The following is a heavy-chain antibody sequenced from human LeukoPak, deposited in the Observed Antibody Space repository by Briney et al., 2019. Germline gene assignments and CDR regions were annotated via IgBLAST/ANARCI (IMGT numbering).Heavy chain of an antibody. CDR3: ARAGAMVSSFDY. Sequence: GASVKVSCKASGYTFTSYDINWVRQATGQGLEWMGWMNPNSGNTGYAQKFQGRVTTTRNTSISTAYMELSSLRSEDTAVYYCARAGAMVSSFDYWGQGTLVTVSS. J-gene: IGHJ4*02. V-gene: IGHV1-8*01. CDR1: GYTFTSYD. CDR2: MNPNSGNT. D-gene: IGHD5-18*01.